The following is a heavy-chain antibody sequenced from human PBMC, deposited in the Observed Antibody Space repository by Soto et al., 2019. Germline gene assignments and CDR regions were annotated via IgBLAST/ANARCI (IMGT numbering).Heavy chain of an antibody. V-gene: IGHV5-10-1*01. CDR1: GYSFAAYW. J-gene: IGHJ4*02. CDR2: IDPSDSQT. Sequence: GESLKISCKGSGYSFAAYWITWVRQRPGKGLEWMGRIDPSDSQTYYSPSFRGHVTISATKSITTVFLQWSSLRASDTAMYYCARQIYDSDTGPNFQYYFDSWGQGTPVTVSS. D-gene: IGHD3-22*01. CDR3: ARQIYDSDTGPNFQYYFDS.